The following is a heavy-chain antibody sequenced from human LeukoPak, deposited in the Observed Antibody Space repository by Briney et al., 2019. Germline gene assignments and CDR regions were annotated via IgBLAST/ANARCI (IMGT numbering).Heavy chain of an antibody. CDR2: INHSGST. Sequence: SETLSLTCAVYGGSFSGYFWSWIRQPPGKGLEWIGEINHSGSTNYNPSLKSRVTISVDTSKNQFSLKLSSVTAADTAVYYCASRNPVPRGDFDYWGQGTLVTVSS. CDR3: ASRNPVPRGDFDY. J-gene: IGHJ4*02. CDR1: GGSFSGYF. D-gene: IGHD2-15*01. V-gene: IGHV4-34*01.